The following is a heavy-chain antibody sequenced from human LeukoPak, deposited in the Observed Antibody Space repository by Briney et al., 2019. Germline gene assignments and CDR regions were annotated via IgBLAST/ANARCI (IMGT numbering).Heavy chain of an antibody. J-gene: IGHJ5*02. Sequence: GESLKISCKGSGYSFTSYWIGWVRQMPGKGLEWMGIIYPGDSDTRYSPSFQGQVTIPADKSISTAYLQWSSLKASDTAVYYGARKQMVRGVPYNWFDPWGQGTLVTVSS. CDR1: GYSFTSYW. CDR3: ARKQMVRGVPYNWFDP. V-gene: IGHV5-51*01. D-gene: IGHD3-10*01. CDR2: IYPGDSDT.